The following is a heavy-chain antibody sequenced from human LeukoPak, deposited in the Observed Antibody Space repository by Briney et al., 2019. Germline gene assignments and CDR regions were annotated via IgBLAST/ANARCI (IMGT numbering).Heavy chain of an antibody. CDR2: IYYSGHT. Sequence: SETLSLTCTVSGGSISGYYWSWIRQPPGKGLEWIGYIYYSGHTNYNPSLKSRVTISVDTSKNQFSLKLISVTAADTAVYYCARGERSGLDYWGQGTLVTVSS. D-gene: IGHD1-14*01. CDR3: ARGERSGLDY. CDR1: GGSISGYY. J-gene: IGHJ4*02. V-gene: IGHV4-59*01.